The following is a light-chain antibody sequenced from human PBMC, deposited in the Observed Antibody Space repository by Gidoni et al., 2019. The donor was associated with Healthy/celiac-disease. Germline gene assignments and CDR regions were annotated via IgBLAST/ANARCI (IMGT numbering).Light chain of an antibody. Sequence: DIQLTHYPSSLSASVGDRVTITCRASQSISSYLNWYQQKPGKAPKLLIYAASSLQSGVPARFSGSGSGTDFTLTISSLQPEDCATYYCQQSYSTPPTFGQGTKLEIK. CDR2: AAS. V-gene: IGKV1-39*01. CDR1: QSISSY. J-gene: IGKJ2*01. CDR3: QQSYSTPPT.